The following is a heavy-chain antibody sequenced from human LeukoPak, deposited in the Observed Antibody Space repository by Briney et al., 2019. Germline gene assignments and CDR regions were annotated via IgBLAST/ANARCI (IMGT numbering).Heavy chain of an antibody. D-gene: IGHD1-7*01. CDR2: ISGSGTST. Sequence: GGSLRLSCVASGFTFSTYAMSWVRQAPGKGLEWVSGISGSGTSTYYADSVKGRFTISRDNSKNTLYLQMSSLRAEDTAVYYCAKDERNWNYNLASQTYDWGQGTLVTVSS. J-gene: IGHJ4*02. V-gene: IGHV3-23*01. CDR3: AKDERNWNYNLASQTYD. CDR1: GFTFSTYA.